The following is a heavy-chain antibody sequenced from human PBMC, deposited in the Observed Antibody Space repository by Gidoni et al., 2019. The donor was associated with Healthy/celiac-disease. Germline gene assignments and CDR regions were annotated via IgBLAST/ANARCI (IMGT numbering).Heavy chain of an antibody. CDR3: ARELFSAFDI. Sequence: QVQLVESGGGVVQPGRYLRLSWAASGSTFSSYAMHWVRQAPGKVLGWVAVISYDGSNKYYADSVKGRFTISRDNSKNTLYLQMNSLRAEDTAVYYCARELFSAFDIWGQGTMVTVSS. D-gene: IGHD3-10*01. V-gene: IGHV3-30*04. CDR1: GSTFSSYA. CDR2: ISYDGSNK. J-gene: IGHJ3*02.